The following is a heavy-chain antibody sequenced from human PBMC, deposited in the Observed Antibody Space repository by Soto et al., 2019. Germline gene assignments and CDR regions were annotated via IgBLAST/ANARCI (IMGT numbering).Heavy chain of an antibody. D-gene: IGHD6-13*01. Sequence: PGESLKISCKGSGYSFTSYWISWVRQMPGKGLEWMGRIDPSDSYTNYSPSFQGHVTISADKSISTAYLQWSSLKASDTAMYYCARLGPQQLVENYYYYGMDVWGQGTTVTVSS. CDR3: ARLGPQQLVENYYYYGMDV. J-gene: IGHJ6*02. V-gene: IGHV5-10-1*01. CDR2: IDPSDSYT. CDR1: GYSFTSYW.